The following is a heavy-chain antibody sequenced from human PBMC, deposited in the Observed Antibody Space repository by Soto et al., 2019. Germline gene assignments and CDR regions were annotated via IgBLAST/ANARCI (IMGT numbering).Heavy chain of an antibody. V-gene: IGHV1-69*01. CDR2: IIPIFGTA. CDR1: GGTFSRYA. J-gene: IGHJ5*02. D-gene: IGHD6-13*01. CDR3: ALGIAAAGGWFDP. Sequence: VQLVQSGAEVKQPGSSVKVSCTASGGTFSRYAISWVRQAPGQGLEWMGGIIPIFGTANYAQKFQGRVTITADESTSTAYMELSSLRSEDTAVYYCALGIAAAGGWFDPWGQGTLVTVSS.